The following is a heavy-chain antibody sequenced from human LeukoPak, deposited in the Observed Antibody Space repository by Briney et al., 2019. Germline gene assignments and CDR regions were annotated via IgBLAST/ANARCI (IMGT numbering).Heavy chain of an antibody. V-gene: IGHV3-33*01. CDR2: IWYDGSNK. D-gene: IGHD4-17*01. CDR3: AREPYGDYRGFDY. J-gene: IGHJ4*02. Sequence: GGSLRLSCAASGFTFSSYGMHWVRQAPGKGLEWVAVIWYDGSNKYYADSVKGRFTISRDNSKNTLYLQMNSLRAEDTAVYYCAREPYGDYRGFDYWSQGTLVTVSS. CDR1: GFTFSSYG.